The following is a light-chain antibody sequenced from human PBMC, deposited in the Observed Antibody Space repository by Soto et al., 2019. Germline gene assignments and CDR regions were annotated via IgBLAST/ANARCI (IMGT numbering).Light chain of an antibody. J-gene: IGKJ1*01. CDR3: QQYNNWPRT. V-gene: IGKV3D-15*01. CDR2: GAS. Sequence: EIVMTQSPVTLSVSPGERATLSCRASHSVSSNLAWYQQKPGQAPRLLIYGASTRATGIPARFSGSGSGTEFTLTISSLQSEDFAVYYCQQYNNWPRTFGQGTKVEIK. CDR1: HSVSSN.